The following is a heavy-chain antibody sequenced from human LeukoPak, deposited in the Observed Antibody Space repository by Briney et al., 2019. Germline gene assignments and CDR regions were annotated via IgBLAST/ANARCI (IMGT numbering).Heavy chain of an antibody. J-gene: IGHJ4*02. D-gene: IGHD3-22*01. Sequence: GGSLRLSCAASGFTFSSYAMHWVRQAPGKGLEWVAVISYDGSNKYYADSVKGRFTISRDNSKNTLYLQMNSLRAEDTAVYYCARSGMSYDSSGYYYFDYWGQGTLVTVSS. V-gene: IGHV3-30-3*01. CDR1: GFTFSSYA. CDR2: ISYDGSNK. CDR3: ARSGMSYDSSGYYYFDY.